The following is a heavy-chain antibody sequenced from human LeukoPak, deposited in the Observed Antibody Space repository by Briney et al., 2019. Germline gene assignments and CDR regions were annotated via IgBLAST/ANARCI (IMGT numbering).Heavy chain of an antibody. V-gene: IGHV1-8*01. D-gene: IGHD1-26*01. CDR3: ARATGKAGATFDY. J-gene: IGHJ4*02. CDR2: MNPNSGNT. Sequence: ASVKIYCTASGYAFTSYDIDWLRQATGQGLELMGWMNPNSGNTGYAQKFQGRVTMTRNTSISTAYMELSSLRSEDTAVYYCARATGKAGATFDYWGQGTLVTVSS. CDR1: GYAFTSYD.